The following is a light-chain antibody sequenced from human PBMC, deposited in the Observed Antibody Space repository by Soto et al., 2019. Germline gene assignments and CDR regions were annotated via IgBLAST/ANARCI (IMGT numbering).Light chain of an antibody. CDR3: SAYTASSTVV. J-gene: IGLJ2*01. CDR1: SSDVGGYSY. CDR2: EVS. Sequence: QSALTQPASVSGSPGQPITISCTGTSSDVGGYSYVSWFQQHPGKAPTLIIYEVSNRPSGVPHRFSGSKSVNTASLTISGLRAEDEADYYCSAYTASSTVVFGGGTKVTVL. V-gene: IGLV2-14*01.